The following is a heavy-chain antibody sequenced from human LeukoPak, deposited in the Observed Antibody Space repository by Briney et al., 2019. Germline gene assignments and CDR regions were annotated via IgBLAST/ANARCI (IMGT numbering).Heavy chain of an antibody. Sequence: PGGSLRLSCVTSGYTFYNYGMSWVRQAPGKGLEWVSGLNWNGSTTGYADSVKGRFTISRDNAKSSLYLQMSSLRAEDTALYYCVRTTKDYWGQGTLVTVSS. J-gene: IGHJ4*02. CDR3: VRTTKDY. V-gene: IGHV3-20*04. CDR2: LNWNGSTT. D-gene: IGHD1-26*01. CDR1: GYTFYNYG.